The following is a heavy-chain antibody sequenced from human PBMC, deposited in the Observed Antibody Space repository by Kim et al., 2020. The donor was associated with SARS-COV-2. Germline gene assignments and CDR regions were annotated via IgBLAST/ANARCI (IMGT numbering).Heavy chain of an antibody. CDR2: IYPGDSDI. Sequence: GESLKISCKGSGYSFTNYWIAWVRQMPGKGLEWMGIIYPGDSDIRYSPSFQGQVTISADKSISTAYLQWSSLKASDTAMYYCARQGYSNDWYSIDYWGQGTLVTVSS. CDR1: GYSFTNYW. CDR3: ARQGYSNDWYSIDY. J-gene: IGHJ4*02. D-gene: IGHD6-19*01. V-gene: IGHV5-51*01.